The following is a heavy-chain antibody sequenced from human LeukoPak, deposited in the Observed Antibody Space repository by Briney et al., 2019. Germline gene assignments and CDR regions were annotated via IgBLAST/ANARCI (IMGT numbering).Heavy chain of an antibody. CDR1: GYRFSPYW. CDR2: ISDGGRAA. J-gene: IGHJ5*02. Sequence: GGSRRLSCAASGYRFSPYWMSWVRQTPGKGLEWVASISDGGRAAYYGDSVRGRFTISRDDARNSLFLQMNGLRADDTAVYYCTRENNVPDSWGQGTLVTVSS. V-gene: IGHV3-7*03. D-gene: IGHD3-10*02. CDR3: TRENNVPDS.